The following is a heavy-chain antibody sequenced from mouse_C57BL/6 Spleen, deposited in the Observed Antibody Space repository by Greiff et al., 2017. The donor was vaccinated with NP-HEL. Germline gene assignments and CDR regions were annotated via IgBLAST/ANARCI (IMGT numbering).Heavy chain of an antibody. CDR1: GYAFTNYL. J-gene: IGHJ4*01. CDR3: AKTLDYSNLYAMDY. D-gene: IGHD2-5*01. CDR2: INPGSGGT. V-gene: IGHV1-54*01. Sequence: VQLQQSGAELVRPGTSVKVSCKASGYAFTNYLIEWVKQRPGQGLEWIGVINPGSGGTNYNEKFKGKATLTADKSSSTAYMKLSSLTSEDSAVYFCAKTLDYSNLYAMDYWGQGTSVTVSS.